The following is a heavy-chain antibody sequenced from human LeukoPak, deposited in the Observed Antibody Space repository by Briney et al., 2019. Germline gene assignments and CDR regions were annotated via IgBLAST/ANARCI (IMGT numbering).Heavy chain of an antibody. CDR3: ARVDLQSLIFDY. D-gene: IGHD3-16*02. J-gene: IGHJ4*02. CDR2: IYYSGST. CDR1: GGSISSGGYY. Sequence: SSETLSLTCTVSGGSISSGGYYWSWIRQHPGKGLEWIGYIYYSGSTYYNPSLKSRVTISVDTSKNQFSLKLSSVTAADTAVYYCARVDLQSLIFDYGGQGTLVTVSS. V-gene: IGHV4-31*03.